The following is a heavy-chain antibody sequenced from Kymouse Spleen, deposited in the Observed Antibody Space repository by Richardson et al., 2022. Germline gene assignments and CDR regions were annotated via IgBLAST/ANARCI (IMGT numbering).Heavy chain of an antibody. V-gene: IGHV3-9*01. CDR2: ISWNSGSI. Sequence: EVQLVESGGGLVQPGRSLRLSCAASGFTFDDYAMHWVRQAPGKGLEWVSGISWNSGSIGYADSVKGRFTISRDNAKNSLYLQMNSLRAEDTALYYCAKDIEYSSSSGGFDYWGQGTLVTVSS. D-gene: IGHD6-6*01. CDR3: AKDIEYSSSSGGFDY. J-gene: IGHJ4*02. CDR1: GFTFDDYA.